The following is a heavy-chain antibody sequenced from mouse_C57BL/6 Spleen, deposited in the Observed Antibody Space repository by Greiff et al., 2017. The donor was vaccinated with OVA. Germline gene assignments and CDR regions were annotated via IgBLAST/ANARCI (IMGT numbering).Heavy chain of an antibody. J-gene: IGHJ4*01. CDR1: GYAFSSSW. D-gene: IGHD2-4*01. CDR3: SRDDYDYYAMDY. V-gene: IGHV1-82*01. Sequence: VQLQQSGPELVKPGASVKISCKASGYAFSSSWMNWVKQRPGKGLEWIGRIYPGDGDTNYNGKFKGKATLTADKSSSTAYMQLSSLTSEDSAVYFCSRDDYDYYAMDYWGQGTSVTVSS. CDR2: IYPGDGDT.